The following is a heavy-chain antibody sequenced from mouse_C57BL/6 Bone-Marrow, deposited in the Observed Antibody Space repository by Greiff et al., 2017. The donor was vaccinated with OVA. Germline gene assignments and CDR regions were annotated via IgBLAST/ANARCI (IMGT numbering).Heavy chain of an antibody. V-gene: IGHV6-6*01. CDR2: IRNKANNHAT. D-gene: IGHD1-1*01. CDR3: TRRGTTGVAAGYWYFDV. Sequence: EVKLEESGGGLVQPGGSMKLSCAASGFTFSDAWMDWVRQSPEKGLEWVAEIRNKANNHATYYAESVKGRFTISRDDSKSSVYLQMNSLRAEDTGIYYCTRRGTTGVAAGYWYFDVWGTGTTVTVSS. J-gene: IGHJ1*03. CDR1: GFTFSDAW.